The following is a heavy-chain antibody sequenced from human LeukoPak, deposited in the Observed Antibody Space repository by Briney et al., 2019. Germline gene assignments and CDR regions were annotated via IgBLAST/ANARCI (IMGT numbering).Heavy chain of an antibody. CDR2: ISWNSGNI. V-gene: IGHV3-9*01. J-gene: IGHJ4*02. CDR1: GFTFDGNA. Sequence: GGSLRLSCAASGFTFDGNAMHWVRQAPGKGLEWVSGISWNSGNIGYADSVKGRFTTSRDNAKNSLYLQMNSLRAEDTAVYYCAREHSSGWYVAPLGCDYWGQGTLVTVSS. D-gene: IGHD6-19*01. CDR3: AREHSSGWYVAPLGCDY.